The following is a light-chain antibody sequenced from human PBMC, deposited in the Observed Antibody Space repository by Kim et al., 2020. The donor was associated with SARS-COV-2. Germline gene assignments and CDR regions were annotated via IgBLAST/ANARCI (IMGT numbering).Light chain of an antibody. J-gene: IGKJ3*01. Sequence: EIVLTQSPATLSLSPGERATLSCRASQSVSSYLAWYQQKPGQAPRLLIYDASNRATGIPARFSGSGSGTDFTLTISSLEPEDFAVYYCQQRSNWPPRAFTSGPGTKVDIK. CDR3: QQRSNWPPRAFT. CDR2: DAS. CDR1: QSVSSY. V-gene: IGKV3-11*01.